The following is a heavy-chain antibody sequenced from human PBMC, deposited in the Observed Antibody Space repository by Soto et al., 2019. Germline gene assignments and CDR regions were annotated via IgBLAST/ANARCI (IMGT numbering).Heavy chain of an antibody. CDR2: ISSGGST. V-gene: IGHV3-53*01. D-gene: IGHD1-26*01. Sequence: PGGSLRPSCSASVFTFNSYALSWVRLAPLNWLERVSVISSGGSTYYADSVKGRLTISRDNSKNTLYLPINSLRAEDTAVYYCPPPRTIVGATMSYYYSAMDVWGQGTTPTDS. J-gene: IGHJ6*02. CDR1: VFTFNSYA. CDR3: PPPRTIVGATMSYYYSAMDV.